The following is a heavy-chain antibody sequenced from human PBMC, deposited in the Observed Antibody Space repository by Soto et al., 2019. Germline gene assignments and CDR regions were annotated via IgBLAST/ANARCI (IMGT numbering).Heavy chain of an antibody. CDR2: ISGSGGST. V-gene: IGHV3-23*01. D-gene: IGHD3-3*01. J-gene: IGHJ4*02. Sequence: PGGSLRLSCAASGFTFSSYAMSWVRQAPGKGLEWVSAISGSGGSTYYADSVKGRFTISRDNSKNTLYLQMNSLRAEDTAVYYCANYRNSHYCDFWSGYLDYWGQGTLVTVSS. CDR1: GFTFSSYA. CDR3: ANYRNSHYCDFWSGYLDY.